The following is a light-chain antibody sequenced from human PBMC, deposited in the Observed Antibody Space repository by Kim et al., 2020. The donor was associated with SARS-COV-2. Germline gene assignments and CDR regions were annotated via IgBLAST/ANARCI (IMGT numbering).Light chain of an antibody. V-gene: IGLV2-23*02. CDR1: SSDVGSYNL. Sequence: QSALTQPASVSGSPGQSITISCTGTSSDVGSYNLVSWYQQHPGKAPKVMSYEVSKRPSGVSNRFSGSKSGNTASLTISVLQAEDEADYYCCSYAGSSTYVFGTGTKVTVL. CDR3: CSYAGSSTYV. J-gene: IGLJ1*01. CDR2: EVS.